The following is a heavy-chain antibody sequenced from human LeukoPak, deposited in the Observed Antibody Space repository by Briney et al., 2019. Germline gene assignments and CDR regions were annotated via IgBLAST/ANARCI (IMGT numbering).Heavy chain of an antibody. D-gene: IGHD3-16*01. J-gene: IGHJ6*03. CDR2: ISYDGTNK. Sequence: RPGRSLRLSCAASGFTFSSYAMHWVRHAPGKGLEWPAVISYDGTNKSYADSVKGRFTISRDNSKNTLYLQMNSLRDEDTAVYYCARDQGSLPVWFYYYMDVWGSGTTVTVSS. V-gene: IGHV3-30*01. CDR1: GFTFSSYA. CDR3: ARDQGSLPVWFYYYMDV.